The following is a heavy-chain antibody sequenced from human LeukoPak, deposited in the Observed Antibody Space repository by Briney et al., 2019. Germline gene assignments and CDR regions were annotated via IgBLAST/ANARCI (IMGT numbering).Heavy chain of an antibody. CDR2: IKQDGSEK. D-gene: IGHD3-16*02. V-gene: IGHV3-7*05. CDR1: GFTFSNYW. CDR3: ARDSSPGYYDYVWGTYPRY. J-gene: IGHJ4*02. Sequence: TGGSLRPSCAASGFTFSNYWMSWVRQAPGKGLEWVANIKQDGSEKNYVDSVKGRFTISRDNAKNSLYLQMNSLRAEDTAVYYCARDSSPGYYDYVWGTYPRYWGQGTLVTVSS.